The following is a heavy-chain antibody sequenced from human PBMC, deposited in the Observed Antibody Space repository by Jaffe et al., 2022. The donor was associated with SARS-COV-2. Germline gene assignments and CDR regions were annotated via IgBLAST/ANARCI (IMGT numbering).Heavy chain of an antibody. J-gene: IGHJ4*02. CDR2: INQDESEK. CDR1: GLTFSGHW. V-gene: IGHV3-7*01. D-gene: IGHD1-1*01. Sequence: EVQLVESGGGLVQPGGSLRLSCAASGLTFSGHWMSWVRQAPGKGLEWVANINQDESEKYYVDSVRGRFTISRDNAKSSLYLQMNSLRAEDTAVYYCATRPADTNWYGVFDYWGQGTRVTVSS. CDR3: ATRPADTNWYGVFDY.